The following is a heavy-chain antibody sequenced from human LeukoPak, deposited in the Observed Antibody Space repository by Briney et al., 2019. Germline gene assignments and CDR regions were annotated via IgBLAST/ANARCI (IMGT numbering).Heavy chain of an antibody. J-gene: IGHJ4*02. CDR2: ISGSGGST. CDR3: ARAYCISTSCYSPRPFTFDY. CDR1: GFTFSSYA. D-gene: IGHD2-2*01. Sequence: GGSLRLSCAASGFTFSSYAMSWVRQAPGKGLEWVSAISGSGGSTYYADSVKGRFTISRDNSKNSLYLQMNSLRAEDTAVYYCARAYCISTSCYSPRPFTFDYWGQGTLVTVPS. V-gene: IGHV3-23*01.